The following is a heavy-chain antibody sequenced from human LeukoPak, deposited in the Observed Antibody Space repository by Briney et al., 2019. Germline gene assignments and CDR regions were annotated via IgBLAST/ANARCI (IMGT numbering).Heavy chain of an antibody. V-gene: IGHV4-34*01. CDR2: INHSGST. Sequence: ASETLSLTCAVYGGSFSGYYWSWLRQPPGKGLEWIGEINHSGSTNYNPSLKSRVTISVDTSKNQFSLKLSSVTAAGTAVYYCARGSSENYDFWSGYSGYYYYYMDVWGKGTTVTVSS. CDR3: ARGSSENYDFWSGYSGYYYYYMDV. J-gene: IGHJ6*03. CDR1: GGSFSGYY. D-gene: IGHD3-3*01.